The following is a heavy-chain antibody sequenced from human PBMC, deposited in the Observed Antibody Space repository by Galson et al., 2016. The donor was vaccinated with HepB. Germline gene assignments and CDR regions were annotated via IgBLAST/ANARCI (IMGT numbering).Heavy chain of an antibody. CDR3: ARDGDGYNQFDY. Sequence: TLSLTCTVSGGSISSGGHYWSWIRQHPGKGLEWIGDIYYSGSTNYNPSLKSRVTISVDTSKNQFSLKLSSVTAADTAVYYCARDGDGYNQFDYWGQGTLVTVSS. D-gene: IGHD5-24*01. V-gene: IGHV4-31*03. CDR2: IYYSGST. J-gene: IGHJ4*02. CDR1: GGSISSGGHY.